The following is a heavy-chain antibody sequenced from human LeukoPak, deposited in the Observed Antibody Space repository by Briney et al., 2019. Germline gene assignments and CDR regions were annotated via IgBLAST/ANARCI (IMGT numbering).Heavy chain of an antibody. J-gene: IGHJ3*02. CDR1: GFTVSSHY. V-gene: IGHV3-66*02. D-gene: IGHD3-3*01. CDR2: IYSGGIT. CDR3: LRFLEWSGAFDI. Sequence: GGSVRLLCAASGFTVSSHYMSWARQAPGEGLEWVSVIYSGGITYYADSVKGRFTISRDNSKNTLYLQMNSLRAEDTAVYYCLRFLEWSGAFDIWGQGTMVTVSS.